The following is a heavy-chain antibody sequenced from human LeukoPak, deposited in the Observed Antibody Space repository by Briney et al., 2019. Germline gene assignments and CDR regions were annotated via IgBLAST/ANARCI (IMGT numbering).Heavy chain of an antibody. CDR1: GYTFTDYY. D-gene: IGHD1-7*01. CDR2: INPYTGGT. CDR3: ARTSYNWNYRVDY. V-gene: IGHV1-2*02. Sequence: RASVKVSCKASGYTFTDYYMHWVRQAPGQGLEWMGWINPYTGGTNYAQKFQGRVTMTRDTSISTAYMELSRLRSDDTAVYYCARTSYNWNYRVDYWGQGTLVTVSS. J-gene: IGHJ4*02.